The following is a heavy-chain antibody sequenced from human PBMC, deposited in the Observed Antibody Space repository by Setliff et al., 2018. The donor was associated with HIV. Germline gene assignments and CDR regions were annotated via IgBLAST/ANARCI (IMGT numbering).Heavy chain of an antibody. V-gene: IGHV1-8*03. CDR1: GYTFTNYD. D-gene: IGHD3-3*01. Sequence: GASVKVSCKASGYTFTNYDINWVRQSPGQGLEWLGWMNPNSGSTGYAQKFQGRVTISRNTSISAAYMELSSLRSEDTAVYYCARGRTYNFWSGSPYYFDYWGQGTLVTVSS. J-gene: IGHJ4*02. CDR2: MNPNSGST. CDR3: ARGRTYNFWSGSPYYFDY.